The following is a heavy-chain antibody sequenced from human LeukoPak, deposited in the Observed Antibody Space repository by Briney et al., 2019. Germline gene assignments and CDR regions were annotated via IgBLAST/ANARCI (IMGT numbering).Heavy chain of an antibody. CDR1: GGSFSGYY. J-gene: IGHJ4*02. D-gene: IGHD6-19*01. V-gene: IGHV4-59*01. CDR2: VYATGTT. CDR3: ARVGSGGAWFDF. Sequence: KPSETLSLTCAVYGGSFSGYYWSWIRQPPGKGLEWIGYVYATGTTNYNPSLKTRATISIDTSKNQLSLTLTSVTAADTAVYYCARVGSGGAWFDFWGQGTLVSVSS.